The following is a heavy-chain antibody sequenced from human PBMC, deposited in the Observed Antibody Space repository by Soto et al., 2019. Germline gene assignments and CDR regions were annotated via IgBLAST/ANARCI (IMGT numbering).Heavy chain of an antibody. J-gene: IGHJ5*02. CDR3: ARDHFPSIGAAGTWHL. CDR2: IPYDGRSQ. V-gene: IGHV3-30*04. Sequence: QVQLVESGGGMVQPGKSLRLSCAASGFSFGNYAMHWVRQAPGSGLAWVAVIPYDGRSQAYADSVKGRFTISRDNSKNTLFLQMNSLRPECAAVYYCARDHFPSIGAAGTWHLWGQGTLVTVSS. CDR1: GFSFGNYA. D-gene: IGHD6-13*01.